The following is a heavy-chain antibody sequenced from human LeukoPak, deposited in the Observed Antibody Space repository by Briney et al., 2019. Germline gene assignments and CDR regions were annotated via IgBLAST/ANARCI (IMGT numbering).Heavy chain of an antibody. Sequence: PSETLSLTCAVYGGSFSGYYWSWIRQPPGKGLEWIGEINHSGSTNYNPSLKSRVTISVDTSKNQFSLKLSSVTAADTAVYYCARRVPEYIVVPAATPYFDYWGQGTLVTVSS. CDR3: ARRVPEYIVVPAATPYFDY. J-gene: IGHJ4*02. CDR1: GGSFSGYY. D-gene: IGHD2-2*01. CDR2: INHSGST. V-gene: IGHV4-34*01.